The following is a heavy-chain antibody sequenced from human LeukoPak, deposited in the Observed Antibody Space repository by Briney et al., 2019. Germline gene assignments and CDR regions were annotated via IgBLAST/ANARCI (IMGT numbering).Heavy chain of an antibody. CDR3: ASTYSGSYFPSYDAFDI. V-gene: IGHV3-23*01. CDR2: ISGSGRST. Sequence: GGSLRLSCAASGFTFNNYAMSWVRQAPGKGLEWVSAISGSGRSTYYADPVKGRFTISRDNAKNSLYLQMNSLRAEDTAVYYCASTYSGSYFPSYDAFDIWGQGTMVTVSS. D-gene: IGHD1-26*01. CDR1: GFTFNNYA. J-gene: IGHJ3*02.